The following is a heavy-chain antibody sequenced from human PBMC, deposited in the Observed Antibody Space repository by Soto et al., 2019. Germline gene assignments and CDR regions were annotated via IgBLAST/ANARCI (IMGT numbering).Heavy chain of an antibody. CDR1: GFTFSDAW. Sequence: VQLVESGGGLVKPGGSLRLSCAASGFTFSDAWMNWARQAPGKGLEWVGRIKSQVYGGTTDYSAPVKGRFPISRDDSTATMYLQMNSLETEDTGVYYCTSHDATEQNFVPYWGQGTLVAVSS. J-gene: IGHJ4*02. CDR3: TSHDATEQNFVPY. CDR2: IKSQVYGGTT. D-gene: IGHD1-7*01. V-gene: IGHV3-15*07.